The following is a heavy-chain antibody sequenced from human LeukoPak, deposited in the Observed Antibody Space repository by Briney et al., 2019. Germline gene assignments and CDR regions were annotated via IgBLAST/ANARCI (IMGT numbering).Heavy chain of an antibody. CDR3: ARVVLAVAGSYFDY. V-gene: IGHV3-53*01. Sequence: GGSLRLSCAASGFTVSSNYMSWVRQAPGKGLEWVSVIYSGGSTYYADSVKGRFTISRDNSKNTLYLQMNSLRAEDTAVYYCARVVLAVAGSYFDYWGQGTLVTVSS. D-gene: IGHD6-19*01. CDR2: IYSGGST. J-gene: IGHJ4*02. CDR1: GFTVSSNY.